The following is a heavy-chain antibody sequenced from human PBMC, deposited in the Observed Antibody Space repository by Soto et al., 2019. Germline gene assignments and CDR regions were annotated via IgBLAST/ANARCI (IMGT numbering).Heavy chain of an antibody. CDR2: IYTSGST. J-gene: IGHJ4*02. Sequence: ASETLSLTCTVSGGSISSYYWSWIRQPAGKGLEWIGRIYTSGSTNYNPSLKSRVTMSVDTSKNQSSLKLSSVTAADTAVYYCARACSSNSCYDVFDYWGQGTLVTVSS. D-gene: IGHD2-2*01. V-gene: IGHV4-4*07. CDR1: GGSISSYY. CDR3: ARACSSNSCYDVFDY.